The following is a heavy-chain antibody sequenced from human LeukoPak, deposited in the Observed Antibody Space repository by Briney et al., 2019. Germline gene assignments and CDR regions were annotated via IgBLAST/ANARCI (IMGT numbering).Heavy chain of an antibody. V-gene: IGHV4-59*01. Sequence: SETLSLTCTVSGGSITSYYWSWIRQPPGKGLEWIGYIYYSGSAKYNPSLKSRVTISVDTSKNQFSLKLTSVTAADTAVYYCARGFGDWGLSWFDPWGQGTLVTVSS. CDR2: IYYSGSA. CDR3: ARGFGDWGLSWFDP. J-gene: IGHJ5*02. D-gene: IGHD3-10*01. CDR1: GGSITSYY.